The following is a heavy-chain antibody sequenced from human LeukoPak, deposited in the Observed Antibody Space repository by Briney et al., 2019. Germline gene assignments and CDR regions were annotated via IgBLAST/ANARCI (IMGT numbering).Heavy chain of an antibody. CDR1: GFTFSSYA. CDR3: AKDLDYGARVASDY. CDR2: ISGSGGST. V-gene: IGHV3-23*01. D-gene: IGHD4-17*01. Sequence: PGGSLRLSCAASGFTFSSYAMSWVRHAPGKGLEWVSAISGSGGSTYYADSVKGRFTISRDNSKDTLYLQMNSLRAEDTAVYYCAKDLDYGARVASDYWGQGTLVTVSS. J-gene: IGHJ4*02.